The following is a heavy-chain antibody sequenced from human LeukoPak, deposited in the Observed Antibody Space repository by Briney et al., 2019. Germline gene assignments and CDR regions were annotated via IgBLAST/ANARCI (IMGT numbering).Heavy chain of an antibody. D-gene: IGHD2-15*01. J-gene: IGHJ4*02. Sequence: GGSLRLSCAASGFTLRSYSMNWVRQAPGKGLEWVSYISSSSSSKYYADSVKGRFTISRDNAKNSLYLQMNSLRADDTAVYYCARVQGGWYYFDYWGQGTLVTVSS. CDR1: GFTLRSYS. CDR2: ISSSSSSK. CDR3: ARVQGGWYYFDY. V-gene: IGHV3-21*01.